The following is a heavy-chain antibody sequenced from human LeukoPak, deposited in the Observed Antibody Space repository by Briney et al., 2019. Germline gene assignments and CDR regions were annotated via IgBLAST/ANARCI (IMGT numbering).Heavy chain of an antibody. CDR2: INHSGST. J-gene: IGHJ4*02. V-gene: IGHV4-34*01. Sequence: PSETLSLTCAVYGGSFSGYYWSWIRQPPGKGLEWIGEINHSGSTNYNPSLKSRVTISVDTSKNQFPLKLSSVTAADTAVYYCARCRSTSCPLDYWGQGTLVTVSS. CDR1: GGSFSGYY. CDR3: ARCRSTSCPLDY. D-gene: IGHD2-2*01.